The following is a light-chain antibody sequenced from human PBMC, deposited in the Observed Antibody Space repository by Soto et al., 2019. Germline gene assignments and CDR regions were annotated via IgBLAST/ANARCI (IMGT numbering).Light chain of an antibody. CDR1: SGDIGAYNY. J-gene: IGLJ3*02. Sequence: QSALTQPRSVSGSPGQSVTFSCTGTSGDIGAYNYVSWYQQHPGKAPKLIIYEVTNRPSGVSDRFSGSKSDNTASLTISGLQAEDEADYYCSSYTISSTWVFGGGTKLTVL. CDR2: EVT. CDR3: SSYTISSTWV. V-gene: IGLV2-14*01.